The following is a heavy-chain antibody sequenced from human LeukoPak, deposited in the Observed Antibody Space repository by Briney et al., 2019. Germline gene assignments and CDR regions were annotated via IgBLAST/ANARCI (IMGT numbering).Heavy chain of an antibody. V-gene: IGHV3-33*01. CDR1: GFTFSSYG. D-gene: IGHD3-16*02. Sequence: GGSLTLSCAASGFTFSSYGMLWVRQAPGKGLEWVAVIWYDGSNKYYADSVKGRFTISRDNSKNTLYLQINSLRAEDTAVYYCARVPRELSQPPWGMDVWGQGTTVTVSS. CDR3: ARVPRELSQPPWGMDV. CDR2: IWYDGSNK. J-gene: IGHJ6*02.